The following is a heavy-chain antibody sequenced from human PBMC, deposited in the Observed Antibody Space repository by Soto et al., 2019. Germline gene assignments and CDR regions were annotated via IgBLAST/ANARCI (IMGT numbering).Heavy chain of an antibody. CDR1: GGSFHGYY. CDR3: AKGPQAGYYYSGNFYSSVP. D-gene: IGHD3-10*01. Sequence: LSLTCAVYGGSFHGYYWTWIRQPPGKGLEWIGEINHSGSVNYNPTFKSRVSISVDTSKNQMSLQLSSVSAADTAVYYCAKGPQAGYYYSGNFYSSVPLGQGTLVPVSS. V-gene: IGHV4-34*01. CDR2: INHSGSV. J-gene: IGHJ5*02.